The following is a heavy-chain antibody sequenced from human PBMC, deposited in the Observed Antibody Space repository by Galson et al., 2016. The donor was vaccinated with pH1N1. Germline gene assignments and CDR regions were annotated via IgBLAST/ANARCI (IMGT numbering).Heavy chain of an antibody. J-gene: IGHJ4*02. V-gene: IGHV4-4*07. CDR3: ARDGGYSSIGGGFDY. CDR1: GGSISGYY. D-gene: IGHD6-19*01. CDR2: FYSSGNT. Sequence: ETLSLTCSVSGGSISGYYWNWIRQAAGKGPEWIGRFYSSGNTNYNPSLRSRVTLSVDTSKSQFSLRLGSVTAADTAVYYCARDGGYSSIGGGFDYWGQGTLVTVSS.